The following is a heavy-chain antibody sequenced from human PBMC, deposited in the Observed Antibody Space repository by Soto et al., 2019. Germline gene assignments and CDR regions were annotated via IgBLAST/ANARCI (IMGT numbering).Heavy chain of an antibody. J-gene: IGHJ6*02. CDR1: GFTFSTYS. CDR2: ISGSSTYK. Sequence: EVQLVESGGGLVKPGGSLRLSCAASGFTFSTYSMNWVRQAPGKGLEWVSSISGSSTYKFYGDSAKGRFTISRDNAKNVVYLQVNSLRAEDTAVYYCARGCHEFVRTPRTDCYYFYGMDVWGQGTTVTVSS. V-gene: IGHV3-21*06. D-gene: IGHD2-15*01. CDR3: ARGCHEFVRTPRTDCYYFYGMDV.